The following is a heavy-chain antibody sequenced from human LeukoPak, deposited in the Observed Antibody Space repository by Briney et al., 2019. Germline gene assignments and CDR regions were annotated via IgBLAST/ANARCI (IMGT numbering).Heavy chain of an antibody. Sequence: PSETLSLTCTVSGGSISSYYWSWIRQPPGKGLEWIGYIYYSGSTNYNPSLKGRVTISVDTSKNQFSLKLSSVTAADTAVYYCARIDYADAFDIWGQGTMVTVSS. V-gene: IGHV4-59*01. CDR2: IYYSGST. D-gene: IGHD4-17*01. CDR1: GGSISSYY. J-gene: IGHJ3*02. CDR3: ARIDYADAFDI.